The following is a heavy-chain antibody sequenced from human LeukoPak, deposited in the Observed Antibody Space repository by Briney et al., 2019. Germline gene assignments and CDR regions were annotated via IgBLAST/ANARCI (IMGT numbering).Heavy chain of an antibody. D-gene: IGHD2-2*01. V-gene: IGHV3-15*01. J-gene: IGHJ4*02. CDR1: GFTFSNAW. Sequence: GGSLRLSCAASGFTFSNAWMSWVRQAPGKGLEWVGRIKSKTDGGTTDYAAPVKGRFTISRDDSKNTLYLQMNSLKTEDTAVYYCTTGCSSTSCYAPAGYSSGWPADYFDYWGQGTLVTVSS. CDR3: TTGCSSTSCYAPAGYSSGWPADYFDY. CDR2: IKSKTDGGTT.